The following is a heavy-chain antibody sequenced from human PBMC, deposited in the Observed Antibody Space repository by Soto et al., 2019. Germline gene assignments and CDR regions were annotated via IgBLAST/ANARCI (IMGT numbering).Heavy chain of an antibody. CDR2: IYYSGST. CDR1: GGSISSGGYY. J-gene: IGHJ4*02. D-gene: IGHD3-3*01. Sequence: QVQLQESGPGLVKPSQTLSLTCTVSGGSISSGGYYWSWIRQHPGKGLEWIGYIYYSGSTYYNPSLKSRVTISVDTSKNQCSLKLSSVTAADTAVYYCARDRMSGPNYFDYWGQGTLVTVSS. CDR3: ARDRMSGPNYFDY. V-gene: IGHV4-31*03.